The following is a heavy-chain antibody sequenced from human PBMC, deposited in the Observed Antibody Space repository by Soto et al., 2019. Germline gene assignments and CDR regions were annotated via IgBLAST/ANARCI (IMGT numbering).Heavy chain of an antibody. V-gene: IGHV1-18*01. CDR3: ARGVGSGSYYNQYNWFDP. D-gene: IGHD3-10*01. CDR1: GYTFTNYG. Sequence: QVQLVQSGGEVKKPGASVKVSCKASGYTFTNYGISWVRQAPGQGLEWMGWINVYNGKTKYAQKVQGRVTMTTDTPMSTAYMELRSLRSDDTAVYYCARGVGSGSYYNQYNWFDPWGQGTLVTVSS. CDR2: INVYNGKT. J-gene: IGHJ5*02.